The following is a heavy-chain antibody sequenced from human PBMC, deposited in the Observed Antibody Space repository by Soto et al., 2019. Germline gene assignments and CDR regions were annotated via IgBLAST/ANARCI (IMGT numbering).Heavy chain of an antibody. J-gene: IGHJ6*02. Sequence: QVQLVQSGAEVKKPGASVRVSCKASGYSFTDYHIHWVRQAPGQGLEWLGRINPKGGGTSTAQKFQGSVTMTRDRSISTVYMELTRLRSDDTAVYFCARGHSTDCSNGVCSFFYNHEMDVWGQGTTVTVSS. V-gene: IGHV1-2*04. CDR3: ARGHSTDCSNGVCSFFYNHEMDV. CDR1: GYSFTDYH. D-gene: IGHD2-8*01. CDR2: INPKGGGT.